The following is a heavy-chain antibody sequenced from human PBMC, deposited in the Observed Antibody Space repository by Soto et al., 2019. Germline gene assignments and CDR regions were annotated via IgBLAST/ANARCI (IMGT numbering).Heavy chain of an antibody. CDR3: ARDQEYCSGGSCYHHDAFDI. J-gene: IGHJ3*02. CDR1: GFTFSSYS. D-gene: IGHD2-15*01. Sequence: EVQLVESGGGLVQPGGSLRLSCAASGFTFSSYSMNWVRQAPGKGLEWVSSISSSSSYIYYADSVKGRFTISRDNAKNSLYLQMNSLRAEDTAVYYCARDQEYCSGGSCYHHDAFDIWGQGTMVTVSS. CDR2: ISSSSSYI. V-gene: IGHV3-21*01.